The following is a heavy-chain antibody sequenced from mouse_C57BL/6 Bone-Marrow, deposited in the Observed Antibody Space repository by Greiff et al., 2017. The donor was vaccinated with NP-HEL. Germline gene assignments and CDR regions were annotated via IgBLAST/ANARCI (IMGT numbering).Heavy chain of an antibody. Sequence: QVQLQQSGPGLVQPSQSLSISCTVSGFSLTSYGVHWVRQPPGKGLEWLGVIWSGGSTDYNVAFITRLSISKDNSKSQVFFKMNSLQADDTAIYYCAKRTYYEYDGGYYYDMDDWGKGTSVTVSS. CDR3: AKRTYYEYDGGYYYDMDD. D-gene: IGHD2-4*01. J-gene: IGHJ4*01. CDR2: IWSGGST. V-gene: IGHV2-4*01. CDR1: GFSLTSYG.